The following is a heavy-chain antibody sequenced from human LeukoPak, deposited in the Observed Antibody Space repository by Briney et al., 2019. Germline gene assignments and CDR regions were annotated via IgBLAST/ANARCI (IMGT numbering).Heavy chain of an antibody. J-gene: IGHJ5*02. D-gene: IGHD2-15*01. CDR2: ISGSGGST. CDR1: GFTFSSYA. CDR3: AKSSRGGPLKWLDP. Sequence: PGGSLRLSCAASGFTFSSYAMSWVRQAPGKGLEWVSAISGSGGSTYYADSVKGRFTVSRDNSKNTLYLQMNSLRAEDTAVYYCAKSSRGGPLKWLDPWGQGTLVTVSS. V-gene: IGHV3-23*01.